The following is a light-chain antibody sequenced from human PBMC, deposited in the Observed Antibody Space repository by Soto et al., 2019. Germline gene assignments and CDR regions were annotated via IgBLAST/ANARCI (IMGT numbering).Light chain of an antibody. J-gene: IGKJ2*01. CDR2: GAS. CDR3: QQYGGGPNT. V-gene: IGKV3-20*01. CDR1: QSVSNNY. Sequence: SVLTQSPGTLSLSPGERATLSCRASQSVSNNYLAWFQQKPGQAPRLLIHGASSRATGIPDRFTGSGSGTDFTLTISRMEPEDFAVYFCQQYGGGPNTFGQGTKMEIK.